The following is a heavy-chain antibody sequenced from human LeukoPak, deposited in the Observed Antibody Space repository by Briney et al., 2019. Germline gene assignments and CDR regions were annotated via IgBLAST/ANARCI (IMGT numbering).Heavy chain of an antibody. V-gene: IGHV4-34*01. CDR1: GGSFSGYY. J-gene: IGHJ5*02. CDR3: ARDYNYYGSGSYYREYNWFDP. CDR2: INHSGST. D-gene: IGHD3-10*01. Sequence: SETLSLTCAVYGGSFSGYYWSWIRQPPGKGLEWIGEINHSGSTNYNPSLKSRVTISVDTSKNQFSLKLSSVTAADTAVYYCARDYNYYGSGSYYREYNWFDPWGQGTLVTVSS.